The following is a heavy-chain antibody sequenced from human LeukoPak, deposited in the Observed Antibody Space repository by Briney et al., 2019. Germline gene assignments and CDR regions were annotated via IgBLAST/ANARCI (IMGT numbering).Heavy chain of an antibody. Sequence: SETLSLTCTVSGGSISSSSDYWGWIRQPAGKGLEWIGSIYYSGSTSYNPSLKSRVTISVDTSKNQFSLRLSSVTAADTAVYYCARLQYGDFYFDYWGQGTLVTVSS. CDR3: ARLQYGDFYFDY. CDR1: GGSISSSSDY. CDR2: IYYSGST. V-gene: IGHV4-39*01. D-gene: IGHD4-17*01. J-gene: IGHJ4*02.